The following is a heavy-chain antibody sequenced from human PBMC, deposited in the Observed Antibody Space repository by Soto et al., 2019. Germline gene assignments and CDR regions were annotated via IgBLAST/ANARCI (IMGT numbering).Heavy chain of an antibody. V-gene: IGHV1-2*04. CDR3: ARARGDSSSWYEPEYGMDV. CDR2: INPNSGGT. D-gene: IGHD6-13*01. CDR1: GYTFTGYY. Sequence: GASVKVSCKASGYTFTGYYMHWVRQAPGQGLEWMGWINPNSGGTNYAQKFQGWVTMTRDTSISAAYMELSRLRSDDTAVYYCARARGDSSSWYEPEYGMDVWGQGTTVTVS. J-gene: IGHJ6*02.